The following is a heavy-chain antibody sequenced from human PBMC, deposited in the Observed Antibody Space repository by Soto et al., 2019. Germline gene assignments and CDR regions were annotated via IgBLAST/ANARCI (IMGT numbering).Heavy chain of an antibody. CDR2: INHSGST. Sequence: QVHLQQWGAGLLKPSETLSLTCAVYGGSFSGYFWNWVRQPPGKGLEWIGEINHSGSTKYNPSLKSRVTLSVDTSKNQFSLRVFSVTAADTAVYYCARALSGYYDGMDVWGQGTTVTVS. CDR3: ARALSGYYDGMDV. V-gene: IGHV4-34*01. CDR1: GGSFSGYF. J-gene: IGHJ6*02.